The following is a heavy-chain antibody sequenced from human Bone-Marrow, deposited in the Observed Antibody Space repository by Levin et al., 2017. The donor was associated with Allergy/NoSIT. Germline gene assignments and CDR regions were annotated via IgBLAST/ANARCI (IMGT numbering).Heavy chain of an antibody. CDR2: INQDGSEK. J-gene: IGHJ4*02. CDR3: APHGDVGY. V-gene: IGHV3-7*01. CDR1: GFTFSSYA. D-gene: IGHD7-27*01. Sequence: GESLKISCAASGFTFSSYAMSWVRQAPGKGLEWVANINQDGSEKDYVDSVKGRFTISRDNAKNSLYLQMNSLRAEDTAVYYCAPHGDVGYWGQGTLVTVSS.